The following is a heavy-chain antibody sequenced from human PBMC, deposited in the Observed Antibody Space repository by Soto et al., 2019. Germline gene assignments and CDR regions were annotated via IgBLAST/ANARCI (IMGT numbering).Heavy chain of an antibody. CDR1: GYSFTRYW. CDR2: IYPGDSDT. Sequence: PRVTLKIPCKGSGYSFTRYWVGLGRQVSGKGLEWMGSIYPGDSDTRYSPSFQGQVTISADKSISTAYLQWSSLKASDTAMYYCARHLAARSEIAFDIWGQGTMVTVSS. J-gene: IGHJ3*02. V-gene: IGHV5-51*01. D-gene: IGHD6-6*01. CDR3: ARHLAARSEIAFDI.